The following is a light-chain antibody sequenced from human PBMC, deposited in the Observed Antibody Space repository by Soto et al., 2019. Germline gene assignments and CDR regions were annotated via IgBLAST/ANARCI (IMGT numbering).Light chain of an antibody. CDR3: CSYAGSSTWV. J-gene: IGLJ1*01. V-gene: IGLV1-44*01. CDR2: SNS. CDR1: SFNIGSNT. Sequence: QSVLTQPPSASGTPGQRVTISCSGSSFNIGSNTVNWYQQLPGTAPKLLIYSNSQRPSGVPDRFSGSKSGTAASLAISGLQSEDEADYYCCSYAGSSTWVFGTGTKLTVL.